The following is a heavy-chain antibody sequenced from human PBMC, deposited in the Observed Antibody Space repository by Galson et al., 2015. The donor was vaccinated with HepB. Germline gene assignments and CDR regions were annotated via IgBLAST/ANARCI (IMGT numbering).Heavy chain of an antibody. J-gene: IGHJ6*02. CDR1: GYTFTSYY. CDR3: AREPRGIVVVTAPPYYYGMDV. Sequence: SVKVSCKASGYTFTSYYMHWVRQAPGQGLEWMGIINPSGGSTSYAQKFRGRVTMTRDTSTSTVYMELSSLRSEDTAVYYCAREPRGIVVVTAPPYYYGMDVWGQGTLVTVSS. D-gene: IGHD2-21*02. V-gene: IGHV1-46*01. CDR2: INPSGGST.